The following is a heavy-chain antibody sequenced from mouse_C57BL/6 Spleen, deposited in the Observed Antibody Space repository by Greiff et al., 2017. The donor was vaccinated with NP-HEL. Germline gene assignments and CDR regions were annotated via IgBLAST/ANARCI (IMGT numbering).Heavy chain of an antibody. V-gene: IGHV1-50*01. CDR3: ARSYGSRGGAWFAY. CDR1: GYTFTSYW. Sequence: QVQLQQPGAELVKPGASVKLSCKASGYTFTSYWMQRVKQRPGQGLEWIGEIDPSDSYTNYNQKFKGKATLTVDTSSSTAYMQLSSLTSEDSAVYYCARSYGSRGGAWFAYWGQGTLVTVSA. J-gene: IGHJ3*01. CDR2: IDPSDSYT. D-gene: IGHD1-1*01.